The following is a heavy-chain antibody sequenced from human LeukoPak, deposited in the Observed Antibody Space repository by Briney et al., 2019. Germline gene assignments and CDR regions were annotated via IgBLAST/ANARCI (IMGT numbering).Heavy chain of an antibody. CDR1: GYTFTNYA. CDR2: INAGNGNT. Sequence: ASVKVSCKASGYTFTNYAFHWVRQAPGQRLEWMGWINAGNGNTKYSQKFQGRVTITRDTSASTAYMELSSLTSEDTAVYYCARERGYSYVLNWFDPWGQGTLVTVSS. CDR3: ARERGYSYVLNWFDP. D-gene: IGHD5-18*01. V-gene: IGHV1-3*01. J-gene: IGHJ5*02.